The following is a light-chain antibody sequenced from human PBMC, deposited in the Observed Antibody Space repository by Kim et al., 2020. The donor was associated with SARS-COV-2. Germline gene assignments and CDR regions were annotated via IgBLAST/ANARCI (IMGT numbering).Light chain of an antibody. J-gene: IGLJ3*02. Sequence: QSALTQPASVSGSPGQSITISCTGTSSDVGSYNLVSWYQQHPGKAPKFMIYEVSKRPSGVSNRFSGFKSGNTASLTISGLQAEDEADYYCCSYAGSSTWVFGEGTKVTVL. V-gene: IGLV2-23*02. CDR2: EVS. CDR1: SSDVGSYNL. CDR3: CSYAGSSTWV.